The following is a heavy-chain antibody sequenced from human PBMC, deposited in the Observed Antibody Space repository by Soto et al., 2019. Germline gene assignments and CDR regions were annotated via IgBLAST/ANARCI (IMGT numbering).Heavy chain of an antibody. CDR3: ARDTDTPTVTTYAFDI. V-gene: IGHV3-21*01. CDR1: GFTFSSCS. J-gene: IGHJ3*02. Sequence: SLRLSCAASGFTFSSCSMNWVRQAPGKGLEWVSSISSSSSYIYYADSVKGRFTISRDNAKNSLYLQMNSLRAEDTAVYYCARDTDTPTVTTYAFDIWGQGTMVTVSS. CDR2: ISSSSSYI. D-gene: IGHD4-17*01.